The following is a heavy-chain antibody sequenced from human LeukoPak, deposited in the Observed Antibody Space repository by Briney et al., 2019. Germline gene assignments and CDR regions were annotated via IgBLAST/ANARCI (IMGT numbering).Heavy chain of an antibody. Sequence: GGSLRLSCAASGFTFSSYAMSWVRQAPGKGLEWVAVISYDGSIQYYPDSVKGRFTISRDNSKNTLYVQMNSLRAEDTAVYYCARDSRGSGCFDYWGQGTLVTVSS. CDR1: GFTFSSYA. J-gene: IGHJ4*02. CDR3: ARDSRGSGCFDY. CDR2: ISYDGSIQ. D-gene: IGHD3-10*01. V-gene: IGHV3-30-3*01.